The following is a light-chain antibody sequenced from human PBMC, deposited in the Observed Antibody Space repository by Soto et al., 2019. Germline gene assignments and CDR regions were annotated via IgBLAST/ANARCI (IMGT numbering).Light chain of an antibody. CDR2: SAS. CDR1: QSVSTS. J-gene: IGKJ2*01. V-gene: IGKV3-15*01. Sequence: EVVMTQSPVTLSVFPGERVTLSCRASQSVSTSLGWYQQKPGQAPRLLIYSASTRATGIPARFSGSGSGTEFTLTISSLESEDFAVYYCQQDINGYTFGQGTKLEIK. CDR3: QQDINGYT.